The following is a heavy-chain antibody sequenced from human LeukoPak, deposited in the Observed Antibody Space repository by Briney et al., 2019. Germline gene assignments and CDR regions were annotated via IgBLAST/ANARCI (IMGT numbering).Heavy chain of an antibody. CDR3: ARSYDSSGFTDY. CDR1: GGTFSSYA. CDR2: IIPILGIA. D-gene: IGHD3-22*01. V-gene: IGHV1-69*10. Sequence: GASVKVSCKASGGTFSSYAISWVRQAPGQGLEWMGGIIPILGIANYAQKFQGRVTITADKSTSTAYMELSSLRSEDTAVYYCARSYDSSGFTDYWGQGTLVTVSS. J-gene: IGHJ4*02.